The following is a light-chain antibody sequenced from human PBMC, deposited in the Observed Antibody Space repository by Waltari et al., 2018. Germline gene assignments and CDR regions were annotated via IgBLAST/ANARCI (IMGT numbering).Light chain of an antibody. CDR1: QIVVTS. V-gene: IGKV3-20*01. J-gene: IGKJ1*01. CDR2: GAS. Sequence: EVVLTQSPGTLSWSPGERATPACRASQIVVTSLAWYQQKPGQAPRLLIYGASRRATGIPDRFSGSGSGTDFSLTISRLEPEDFAVYYCQHYVSLPVTFGQGTKVEI. CDR3: QHYVSLPVT.